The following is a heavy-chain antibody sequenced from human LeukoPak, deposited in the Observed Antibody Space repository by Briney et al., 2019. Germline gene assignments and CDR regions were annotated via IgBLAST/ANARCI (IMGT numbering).Heavy chain of an antibody. V-gene: IGHV3-74*01. J-gene: IGHJ6*02. CDR2: ISHDGFI. CDR3: ARGQLEWENYYYGMDV. D-gene: IGHD1-1*01. Sequence: GGSLRLSCAVSGFTFSNYWMTWVRRTPGKGLVWVPRISHDGFISYADSVKGRFTISRDNAKNTLILQMNSLRAEDTAVYYCARGQLEWENYYYGMDVWGQGTTVTVSS. CDR1: GFTFSNYW.